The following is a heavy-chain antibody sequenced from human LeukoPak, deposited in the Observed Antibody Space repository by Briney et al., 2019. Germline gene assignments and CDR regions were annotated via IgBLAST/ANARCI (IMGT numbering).Heavy chain of an antibody. CDR3: AREVAMRYYGSGSYEYYYYYMDV. Sequence: PSETLSLTCTVSGGSISSYYWSWIRQPPGKGPEWIGYTYYSGSTNYNPSLKSRVTISVDTSKNQFSLKLSSVTAADTAVYYCAREVAMRYYGSGSYEYYYYYMDVWGKGTTVTVSS. J-gene: IGHJ6*03. CDR1: GGSISSYY. V-gene: IGHV4-59*01. D-gene: IGHD3-10*01. CDR2: TYYSGST.